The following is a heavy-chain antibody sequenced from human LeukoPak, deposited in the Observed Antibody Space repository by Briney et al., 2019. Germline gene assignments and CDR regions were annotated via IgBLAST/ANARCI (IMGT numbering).Heavy chain of an antibody. Sequence: PGGSLRLPCAASGFTFSSYEMNWVRQAPGKGLEWVSYISSSGSTIYYADSVKGRFTISRDNAKNSLYLQMNSLRAEDTAVYYCARDGDYGDYVFDFDYWGQGTLVTVSS. CDR2: ISSSGSTI. CDR3: ARDGDYGDYVFDFDY. D-gene: IGHD4-17*01. CDR1: GFTFSSYE. V-gene: IGHV3-48*03. J-gene: IGHJ4*02.